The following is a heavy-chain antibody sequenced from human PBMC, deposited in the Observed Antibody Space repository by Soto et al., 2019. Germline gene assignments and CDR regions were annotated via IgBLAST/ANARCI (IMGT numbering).Heavy chain of an antibody. CDR2: IENSSGST. J-gene: IGHJ4*02. Sequence: QVQMVQSGAEVKKPGASVKVSCKASGYTFTSYYIHWVRQAPGQGLEWMGIIENSSGSTSFAQKFKGRVTMTRDTSTSTVYMELSRLNSEDTAVYYCARVPKVGGTIDYWGQGALVTVSS. V-gene: IGHV1-46*01. CDR3: ARVPKVGGTIDY. D-gene: IGHD1-26*01. CDR1: GYTFTSYY.